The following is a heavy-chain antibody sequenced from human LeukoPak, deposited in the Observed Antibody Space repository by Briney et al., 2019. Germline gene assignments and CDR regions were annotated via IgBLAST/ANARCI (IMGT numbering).Heavy chain of an antibody. D-gene: IGHD3-10*01. V-gene: IGHV1-18*01. CDR2: ISAYNGNT. CDR3: ARDGRDYYGSGSLPDY. Sequence: ASVKVSCKASGYTFTSYGISWVRQAPGQGLEWMGWISAYNGNTNYAQKVQGRVTMTTDTSTSTAYMELRSLRSDDTAVYFCARDGRDYYGSGSLPDYWGQGTLVTVSS. CDR1: GYTFTSYG. J-gene: IGHJ4*02.